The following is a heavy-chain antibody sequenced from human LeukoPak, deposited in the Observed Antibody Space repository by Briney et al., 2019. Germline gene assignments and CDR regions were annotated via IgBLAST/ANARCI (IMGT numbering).Heavy chain of an antibody. CDR2: INHSGST. CDR3: ARARSRTNYYDSSGYYSQYYYYGMDV. Sequence: SETLSLTCAVYGGSFSGYYWSWIRQPPGKGLEWIGEINHSGSTNYNPSLKSRVTISVDTSKNQFPLKLSSVTAADTAVYYCARARSRTNYYDSSGYYSQYYYYGMDVWGQGTTVTVSS. D-gene: IGHD3-22*01. J-gene: IGHJ6*02. CDR1: GGSFSGYY. V-gene: IGHV4-34*01.